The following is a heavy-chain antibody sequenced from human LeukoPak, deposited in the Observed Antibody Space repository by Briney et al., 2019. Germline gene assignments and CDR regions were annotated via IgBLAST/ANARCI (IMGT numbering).Heavy chain of an antibody. Sequence: PSETLSLTCTVSGGSISSSSYYWGWIRQPPGKGLEWIGTIYYSGSTYYKPSLKSRVTISVDTSKNQFSLRLSSVTAADTAVYYCARVSGQQLFGGYYFDYWGQGTLVTVSS. CDR3: ARVSGQQLFGGYYFDY. CDR2: IYYSGST. V-gene: IGHV4-39*01. J-gene: IGHJ4*02. D-gene: IGHD6-13*01. CDR1: GGSISSSSYY.